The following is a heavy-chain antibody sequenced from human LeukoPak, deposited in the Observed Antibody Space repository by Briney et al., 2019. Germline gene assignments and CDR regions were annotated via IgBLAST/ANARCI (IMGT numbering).Heavy chain of an antibody. CDR1: GGSISSGGYS. V-gene: IGHV4-30-2*01. Sequence: PSQTLSLTCAVSGGSISSGGYSWSWIRQPPGKGLEWIGYIYHSGSTYYNPSLKSRVTISVDRSKNQFSLKLSSVTAADTAVYYCARTYYDILTGYSSAYYFDYWGQGTLVTVSS. CDR2: IYHSGST. J-gene: IGHJ4*02. CDR3: ARTYYDILTGYSSAYYFDY. D-gene: IGHD3-9*01.